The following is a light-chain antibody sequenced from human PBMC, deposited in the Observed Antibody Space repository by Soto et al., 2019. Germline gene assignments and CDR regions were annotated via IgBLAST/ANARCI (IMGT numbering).Light chain of an antibody. CDR1: SSDVGAYNF. V-gene: IGLV2-8*01. Sequence: QSALTQPPSASGSPGQSVTISCTGTSSDVGAYNFVSWYQQHPGKAPKLIIYEVSERPSGVPDRFSGSKSGNTASLTVSGLQAEDEASYYCSSFAGSNTVFGGRTKLTVL. CDR2: EVS. CDR3: SSFAGSNTV. J-gene: IGLJ2*01.